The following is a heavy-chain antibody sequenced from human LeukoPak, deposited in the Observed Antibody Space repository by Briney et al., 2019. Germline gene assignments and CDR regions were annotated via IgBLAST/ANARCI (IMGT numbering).Heavy chain of an antibody. V-gene: IGHV1-69*13. Sequence: GASVKVSCKASGYTFTGYYIHWVRQALGQGLEWMGGIIPIFGTANYAQKFQGRVTITADESTSTAYMELSSLRSEDTAVYYCARPARPYSGSYPSVYWGQGTLVTVSS. D-gene: IGHD1-26*01. J-gene: IGHJ4*02. CDR1: GYTFTGYY. CDR2: IIPIFGTA. CDR3: ARPARPYSGSYPSVY.